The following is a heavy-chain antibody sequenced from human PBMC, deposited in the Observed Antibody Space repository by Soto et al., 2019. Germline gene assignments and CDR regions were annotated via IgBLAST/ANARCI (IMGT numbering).Heavy chain of an antibody. CDR3: ARLRGYCSSTRCYGDYGMDV. D-gene: IGHD2-2*01. CDR1: GGSISSGGYS. CDR2: IYHSERT. J-gene: IGHJ6*02. V-gene: IGHV4-30-2*03. Sequence: PSETLSLTCAVSGGSISSGGYSWSWIRQPPGKGLEWIGYIYHSERTYYNPSLESRVTISVDTSKNQFSLKVTSVTVADTAVYYCARLRGYCSSTRCYGDYGMDVWGQGTTVTVS.